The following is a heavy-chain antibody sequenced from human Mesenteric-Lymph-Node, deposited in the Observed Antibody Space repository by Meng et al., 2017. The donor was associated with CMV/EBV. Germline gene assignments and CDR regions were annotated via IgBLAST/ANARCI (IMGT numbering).Heavy chain of an antibody. Sequence: SEFTFSSYAMSWVRQAPGKGLDWVSAISGSGGSTYYSDSVKGRFTISRDNSRNTLYLQMNSLRAEDTAVYYCAKDQGLAAATTTHFQQWGQGTLVTVSS. CDR2: ISGSGGST. CDR1: EFTFSSYA. J-gene: IGHJ1*01. D-gene: IGHD6-13*01. V-gene: IGHV3-23*01. CDR3: AKDQGLAAATTTHFQQ.